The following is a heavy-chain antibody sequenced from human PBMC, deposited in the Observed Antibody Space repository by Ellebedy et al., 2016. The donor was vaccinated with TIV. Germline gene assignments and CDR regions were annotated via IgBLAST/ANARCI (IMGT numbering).Heavy chain of an antibody. Sequence: ASVKVSCKASGYTFTGYYMHWVRQAPGQGLEWMGWINPNSGGTNYAQKFQGRVTMTRDTSIRPAYMELSRLRSDDTAVYYCARGVTASYYYYYGMDVWGQGTTVTVSS. D-gene: IGHD2-21*02. J-gene: IGHJ6*02. CDR1: GYTFTGYY. CDR2: INPNSGGT. V-gene: IGHV1-2*02. CDR3: ARGVTASYYYYYGMDV.